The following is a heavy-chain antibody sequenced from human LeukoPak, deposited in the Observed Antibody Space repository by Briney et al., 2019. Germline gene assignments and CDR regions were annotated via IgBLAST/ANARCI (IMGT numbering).Heavy chain of an antibody. V-gene: IGHV4-34*01. D-gene: IGHD4-17*01. CDR3: AILNFGDSDRYFDY. Sequence: SETLSLTCAVYGGSFSGYYWSWIRQPPGKGLEWIGEINHSGSTNYNPSLKSRVTISVDTSKNQFSLKLTSVTAADTAEYYCAILNFGDSDRYFDYWGQGTLVTVSS. CDR1: GGSFSGYY. CDR2: INHSGST. J-gene: IGHJ4*02.